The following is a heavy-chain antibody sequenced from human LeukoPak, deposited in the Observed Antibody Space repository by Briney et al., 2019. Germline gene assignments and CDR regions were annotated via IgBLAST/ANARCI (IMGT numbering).Heavy chain of an antibody. V-gene: IGHV1-2*02. CDR2: INPNSGGT. J-gene: IGHJ4*02. D-gene: IGHD3-10*01. Sequence: GASVKVSCKASGYTFTGYSMHWVRQAPGQGLEWMGWINPNSGGTNYAQKFQGRVTMTRDTSISTAYMELSRLRSDDTAVYYCARDWVNTMVRGVIDYWGRGTLVTVSA. CDR3: ARDWVNTMVRGVIDY. CDR1: GYTFTGYS.